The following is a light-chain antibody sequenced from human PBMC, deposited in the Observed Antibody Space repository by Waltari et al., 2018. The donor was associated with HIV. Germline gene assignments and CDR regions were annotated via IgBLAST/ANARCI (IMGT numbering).Light chain of an antibody. CDR3: QQYYRTPLT. J-gene: IGKJ4*01. CDR1: QTLLYSSNNNNY. CDR2: WAS. Sequence: DIVMTQSPDSLAVSLGERATVTCNARQTLLYSSNNNNYLAWYQPKPGQPPKLLIYWASTRQSGVPDRFSGSWAGTNFRLTINSLQAEDVATYYCQQYYRTPLTIGGGTRV. V-gene: IGKV4-1*01.